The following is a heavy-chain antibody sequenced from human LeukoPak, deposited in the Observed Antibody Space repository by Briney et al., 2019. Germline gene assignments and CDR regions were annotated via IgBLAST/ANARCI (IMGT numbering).Heavy chain of an antibody. D-gene: IGHD5-18*01. CDR3: AKVSAMVFSFDY. CDR1: GFTFSSYA. Sequence: GGALSLSCAASGFTFSSYAMSWVRQAPGKGVEWVSAISGSGGSTYYADSVKGRFTISRDNSKNTLYLQMNSLRAEDAAVYYCAKVSAMVFSFDYWGQGTLVTVSS. V-gene: IGHV3-23*01. J-gene: IGHJ4*02. CDR2: ISGSGGST.